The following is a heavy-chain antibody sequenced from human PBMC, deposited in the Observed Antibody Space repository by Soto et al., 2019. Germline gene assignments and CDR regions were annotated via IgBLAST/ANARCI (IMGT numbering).Heavy chain of an antibody. CDR2: IYPHDSDT. V-gene: IGHV5-51*03. CDR3: ARPTDYHYGMQV. Sequence: GETLKISCKGSGYNFHTYWIAWVRQMPGKGLEWMGFIYPHDSDTRYSPSFRGQVTISADKSINTAYLQWTSLKASDTAIYFCARPTDYHYGMQVWGPGTTVTVSS. J-gene: IGHJ6*02. D-gene: IGHD4-17*01. CDR1: GYNFHTYW.